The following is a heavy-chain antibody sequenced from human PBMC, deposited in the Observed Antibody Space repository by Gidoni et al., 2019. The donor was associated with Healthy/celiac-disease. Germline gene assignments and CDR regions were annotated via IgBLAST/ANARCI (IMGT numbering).Heavy chain of an antibody. Sequence: QVQLVQSGAEVKKPGASVKVSCKASGDTFTGYYMHWVRQAPGQGRAWMGWINPNSGRTNEEKKFQGGVIMTRDTSISTAYMEQSRLRSDDTAVYYCARGGSEGAFDIWGQGTMVTVSS. J-gene: IGHJ3*02. CDR1: GDTFTGYY. V-gene: IGHV1-2*02. D-gene: IGHD6-19*01. CDR2: INPNSGRT. CDR3: ARGGSEGAFDI.